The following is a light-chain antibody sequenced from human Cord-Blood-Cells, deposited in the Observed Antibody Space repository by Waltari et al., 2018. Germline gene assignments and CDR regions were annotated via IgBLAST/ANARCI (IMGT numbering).Light chain of an antibody. Sequence: QSALTQPPSASGSPGPSVTISCTGTSSDVGGYTSVSWYQQHPGKAPKPMIYEVSKRPSVVPDRFSGSKSGNTASLTVSGLQAEDEADYYCSSYAGSNNVFGTGTKVTVL. CDR3: SSYAGSNNV. V-gene: IGLV2-8*01. CDR2: EVS. J-gene: IGLJ1*01. CDR1: SSDVGGYTS.